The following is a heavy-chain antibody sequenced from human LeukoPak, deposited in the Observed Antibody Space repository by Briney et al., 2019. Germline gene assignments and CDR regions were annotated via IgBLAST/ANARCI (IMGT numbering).Heavy chain of an antibody. CDR2: ISYDGSNK. Sequence: GGSLRLSCAASGFTFSNYAMYWVRQAPGKGLKYVAVISYDGSNKYYADSVRGRFTISRDNSKNTLYLQMNSLRAEDTAVCYCARAYCSGGTCYSATDWGQGTLVTVSS. D-gene: IGHD2-15*01. J-gene: IGHJ4*02. CDR1: GFTFSNYA. CDR3: ARAYCSGGTCYSATD. V-gene: IGHV3-30*04.